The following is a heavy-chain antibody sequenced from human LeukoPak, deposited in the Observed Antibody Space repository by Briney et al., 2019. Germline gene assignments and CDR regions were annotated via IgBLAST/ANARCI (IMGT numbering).Heavy chain of an antibody. J-gene: IGHJ4*02. D-gene: IGHD3-3*01. CDR2: INHSGST. V-gene: IGHV4-34*01. Sequence: SETLSLTCTVSGGSISSYYWSWIRQPPGKGLEWIGEINHSGSTNYNPSLKSRVTISVDTSKNQFSLKLSSVTAADTAVYYCARGPYYDFWSGYYPRATTFDYWGQGTLVTVSS. CDR3: ARGPYYDFWSGYYPRATTFDY. CDR1: GGSISSYY.